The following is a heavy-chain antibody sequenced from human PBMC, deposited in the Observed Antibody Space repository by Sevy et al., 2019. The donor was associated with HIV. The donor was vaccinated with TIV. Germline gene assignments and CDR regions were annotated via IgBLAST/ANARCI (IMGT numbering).Heavy chain of an antibody. J-gene: IGHJ6*03. V-gene: IGHV3-21*01. Sequence: GGSLRLSCAASGFTFSSYSMNWVRQAPGKGLEWVSSISSSSSYIYYADSVKGRFTISRDNAKNSLYLQMNSLRAEDTTVYYCARLSSRIAAAGNPLGDYYYYYMDVWGKGTTVTVSS. CDR2: ISSSSSYI. D-gene: IGHD6-13*01. CDR1: GFTFSSYS. CDR3: ARLSSRIAAAGNPLGDYYYYYMDV.